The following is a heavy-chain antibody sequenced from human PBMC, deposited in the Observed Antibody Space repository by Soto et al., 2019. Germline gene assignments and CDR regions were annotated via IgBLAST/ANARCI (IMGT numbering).Heavy chain of an antibody. CDR3: GSYTSTINSFWFDP. Sequence: QVQLVQSGAEVKKPGASVKVSCKASGYTFTSYGISWVRQAPGQGLEWMGWISVYNGNTNYAQKLQGRVTMTTDTSTSTDYIELRGMRSDDTAVYYGGSYTSTINSFWFDPWGQVTLFTIYS. CDR2: ISVYNGNT. J-gene: IGHJ5*02. D-gene: IGHD1-1*01. CDR1: GYTFTSYG. V-gene: IGHV1-18*01.